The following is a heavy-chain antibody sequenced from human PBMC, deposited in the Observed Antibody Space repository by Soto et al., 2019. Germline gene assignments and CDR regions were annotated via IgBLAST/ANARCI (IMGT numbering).Heavy chain of an antibody. D-gene: IGHD1-1*01. CDR1: GYAFTTYG. CDR2: ISAHSGNT. V-gene: IGHV1-18*01. J-gene: IGHJ4*02. CDR3: ARGRYGDY. Sequence: QVHLVQSGAEVKKPGASVKVSCKGSGYAFTTYGITWVRQAPGQGLEWMGWISAHSGNTNYAQKLQGRVTVTRDTATSTAYRELRCLRSDDTAVYYCARGRYGDYWGQGALVTVSS.